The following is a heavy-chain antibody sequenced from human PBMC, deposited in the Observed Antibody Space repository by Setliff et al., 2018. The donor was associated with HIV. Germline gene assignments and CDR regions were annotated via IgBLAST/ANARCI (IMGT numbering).Heavy chain of an antibody. J-gene: IGHJ3*02. CDR1: GGSISSYY. Sequence: KPSETLSLTCTVSGGSISSYYWSWIRQPPGKGLEWIGYIYYSGSTNYNPSLKSRVTISVDTSKNQFSLKLSSVTAADTAVYYCARVHSGSYYVRRDDAFDIWGQGTMGTVS. CDR2: IYYSGST. D-gene: IGHD1-26*01. V-gene: IGHV4-59*01. CDR3: ARVHSGSYYVRRDDAFDI.